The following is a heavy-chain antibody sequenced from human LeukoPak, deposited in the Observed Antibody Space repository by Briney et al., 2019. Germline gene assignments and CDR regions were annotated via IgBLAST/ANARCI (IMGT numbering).Heavy chain of an antibody. J-gene: IGHJ4*02. D-gene: IGHD6-13*01. CDR1: GFTFSSYS. V-gene: IGHV3-21*01. Sequence: GGSLRLSCAASGFTFSSYSMNWVRQAPGKGLEWVSSISSSSSYIYYADSVKGRFTISRDNAKNSLYLQMNSLRAEDTAVYYCAREGDNSNWYEVDQFYYWGQGTLVPVSS. CDR3: AREGDNSNWYEVDQFYY. CDR2: ISSSSSYI.